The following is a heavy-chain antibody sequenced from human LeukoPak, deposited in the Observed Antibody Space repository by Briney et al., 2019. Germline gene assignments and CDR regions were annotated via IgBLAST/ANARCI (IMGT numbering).Heavy chain of an antibody. V-gene: IGHV4-34*01. D-gene: IGHD2-2*02. CDR2: INHSGSS. Sequence: PSETLSLTCAVYGGSFRGYYWNWIRQPPGKGLEWMGEINHSGSSNYNPSLKSRVTISVDTSKNQFSLKLSSVTAADTAVYYCARGRGYCSSTSCYTTPRNWFDPWGQGTLVTVSS. J-gene: IGHJ5*02. CDR1: GGSFRGYY. CDR3: ARGRGYCSSTSCYTTPRNWFDP.